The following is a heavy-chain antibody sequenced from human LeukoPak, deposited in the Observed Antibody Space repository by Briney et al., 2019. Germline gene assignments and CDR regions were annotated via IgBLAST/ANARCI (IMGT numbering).Heavy chain of an antibody. D-gene: IGHD6-25*01. CDR2: IYSSGST. V-gene: IGHV4-59*08. J-gene: IGHJ1*01. Sequence: PSETLSLTCTVSGGSIRSYYWSWIRQPPGKGLEWIGYIYSSGSTNYNPSLKSRVTISVDTSKNQFSLKLRSVTAADTAVYYCARHPSGVPEYFQHWGQGTLVTVSS. CDR1: GGSIRSYY. CDR3: ARHPSGVPEYFQH.